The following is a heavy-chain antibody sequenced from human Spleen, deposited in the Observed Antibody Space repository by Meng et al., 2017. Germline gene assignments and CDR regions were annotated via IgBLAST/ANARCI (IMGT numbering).Heavy chain of an antibody. CDR3: ARVSGYSVRIYLDY. CDR2: INHTGRT. CDR1: GGFFRDDY. D-gene: IGHD5/OR15-5a*01. Sequence: VQSQQWGAGLLKPSETLSLTCAVSGGFFRDDYWSWVRQPPGKGLEWIGEINHTGRTNYNPSLKSRVAISIDTSNNQFSLNLSSVTAADTAVYYCARVSGYSVRIYLDYWGQGTLVTVFS. J-gene: IGHJ4*02. V-gene: IGHV4-34*01.